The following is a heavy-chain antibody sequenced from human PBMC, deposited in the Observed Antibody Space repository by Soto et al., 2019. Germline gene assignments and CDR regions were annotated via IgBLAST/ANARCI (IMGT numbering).Heavy chain of an antibody. D-gene: IGHD1-20*01. CDR2: IYYVGGT. V-gene: IGHV4-59*01. CDR1: GGSISSYY. CDR3: AGAGISGGPHY. Sequence: SETLSLTFTVSGGSISSYYWSWLRQHPGRGLEWVGCIYYVGGTDYNPSLTRRVNRSVETSKNHCSLNISSMTAADPAVCYCAGAGISGGPHYWGQGTLVTVS. J-gene: IGHJ4*02.